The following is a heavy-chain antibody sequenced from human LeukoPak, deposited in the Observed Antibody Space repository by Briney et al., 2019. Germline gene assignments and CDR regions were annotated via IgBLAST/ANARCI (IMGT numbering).Heavy chain of an antibody. Sequence: SLSLAWAAAALTASPYAISSGRQAPREGLEWVSALSGSGDNPYYADSVKGRFTVSRDNSKITLYLQMNSLRADDTAVYYCAKDRALMALLPFDCWGQGALVTVSS. V-gene: IGHV3-23*01. CDR1: ALTASPYA. CDR2: LSGSGDNP. D-gene: IGHD2-15*01. CDR3: AKDRALMALLPFDC. J-gene: IGHJ4*02.